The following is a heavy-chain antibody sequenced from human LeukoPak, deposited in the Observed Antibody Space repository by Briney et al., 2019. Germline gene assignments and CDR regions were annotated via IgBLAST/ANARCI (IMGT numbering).Heavy chain of an antibody. J-gene: IGHJ6*02. CDR2: INHSGST. CDR3: ARAYYRGSYYYYGMDV. D-gene: IGHD5-12*01. CDR1: GGSFSGYY. V-gene: IGHV4-34*01. Sequence: SETLSLTCAVYGGSFSGYYWSWIRQPPGKGLEWIGEINHSGSTNYNPSLKSRVSISVDTSRNQFSLKLSSVTAADTAVYYCARAYYRGSYYYYGMDVWGQGTTVTVSS.